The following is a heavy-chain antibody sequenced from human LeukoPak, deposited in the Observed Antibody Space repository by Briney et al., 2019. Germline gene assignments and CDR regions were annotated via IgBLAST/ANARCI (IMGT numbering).Heavy chain of an antibody. CDR2: IYYSGST. D-gene: IGHD5-18*01. V-gene: IGHV4-61*01. CDR1: GYSISSGYY. CDR3: ARTEESGYSYVYFGYYYYMDV. J-gene: IGHJ6*03. Sequence: PSETLSLTCTVSGYSISSGYYWGWIRQPPGKGLEWIGYIYYSGSTNYNPSLKSRVTISVDTSKNQFSLKLSSVTAADTAVYYCARTEESGYSYVYFGYYYYMDVWGKGTTVTVSS.